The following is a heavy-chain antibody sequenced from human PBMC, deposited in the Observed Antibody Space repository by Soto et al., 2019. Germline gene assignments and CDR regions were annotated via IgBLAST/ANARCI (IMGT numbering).Heavy chain of an antibody. D-gene: IGHD3-22*01. CDR1: GGSFSGYY. CDR3: ARVRVVVRLYYYYVMDV. V-gene: IGHV4-34*01. Sequence: PSETLSLTCAVYGGSFSGYYWSWIRQPPGKGLEWIGEINHSGSTNYNPSLKSRVSISVDTSKNQFSLKLSSVTAADTAVFYCARVRVVVRLYYYYVMDVWGQGTTVTVSS. J-gene: IGHJ6*02. CDR2: INHSGST.